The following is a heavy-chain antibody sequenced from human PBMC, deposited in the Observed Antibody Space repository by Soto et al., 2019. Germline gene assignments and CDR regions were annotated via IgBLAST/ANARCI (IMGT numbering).Heavy chain of an antibody. V-gene: IGHV2-5*02. CDR2: LYWDNTR. J-gene: IGHJ6*04. Sequence: QITLKESRPTLVKPTQTLTLTCSFSGFSLYTRGVGVGWVRQPPGKALEWLALLYWDNTRRYSPSLKNSITIAKGTSENQVVLTMTNMEPEDTGTYYCARYTTDTYFDVWGKGTTVTVSS. CDR1: GFSLYTRGVG. D-gene: IGHD2-2*02. CDR3: ARYTTDTYFDV.